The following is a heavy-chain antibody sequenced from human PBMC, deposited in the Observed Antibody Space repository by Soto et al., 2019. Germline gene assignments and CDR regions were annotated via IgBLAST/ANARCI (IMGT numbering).Heavy chain of an antibody. CDR2: FDPEDGET. V-gene: IGHV1-24*01. CDR1: GYTLTELS. Sequence: GASVKVSCKVSGYTLTELSMHWVRQAPGKGLEWMGGFDPEDGETIYAQKFQGRVTMTEDTSTDTAYMELSSLRSEDTAVYYCATFYGYSDSSGSSPGYYYGMDVWGQGTTVTVSS. J-gene: IGHJ6*02. CDR3: ATFYGYSDSSGSSPGYYYGMDV. D-gene: IGHD3-22*01.